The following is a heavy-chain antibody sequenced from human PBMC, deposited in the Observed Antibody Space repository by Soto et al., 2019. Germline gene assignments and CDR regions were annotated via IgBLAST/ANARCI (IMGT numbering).Heavy chain of an antibody. V-gene: IGHV4-59*01. CDR1: GCYISSYY. CDR3: ARDKGIAAAYNWFDP. D-gene: IGHD6-13*01. J-gene: IGHJ5*02. CDR2: IYYSGST. Sequence: PFETLSLTCPVSGCYISSYYWSWIRPPPGKGLEWIGYIYYSGSTNYNPSLKSRVTISVDTSKNQFSLKLSSVTAADTAVYYCARDKGIAAAYNWFDPWGQGTLVTVSS.